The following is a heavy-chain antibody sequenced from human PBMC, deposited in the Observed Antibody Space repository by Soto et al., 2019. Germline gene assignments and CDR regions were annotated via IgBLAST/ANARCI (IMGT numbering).Heavy chain of an antibody. D-gene: IGHD1-1*01. J-gene: IGHJ4*02. V-gene: IGHV1-2*02. Sequence: ASVKVSCKASGYSFTKYHMHWVRQAPGQGLEWMGWINPGSGVTNQAQKFQGRVTMTRDTSITTTYMELNSLTSDDTAVYYCARVAGHKNARFDTWGQGALVAVSS. CDR3: ARVAGHKNARFDT. CDR1: GYSFTKYH. CDR2: INPGSGVT.